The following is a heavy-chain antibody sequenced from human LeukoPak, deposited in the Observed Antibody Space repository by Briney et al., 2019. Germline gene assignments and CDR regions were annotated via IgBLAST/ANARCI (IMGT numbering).Heavy chain of an antibody. CDR2: IYPGDSDT. CDR1: GYSFTSYW. D-gene: IGHD2-21*01. V-gene: IGHV5-51*01. J-gene: IGHJ4*02. CDR3: ARQLTAGLIPDY. Sequence: EXXKISCKGSGYSFTSYWIGWVRQMPGKGLEWMGIIYPGDSDTRYSPSFQGQVTISADKSISTTYLQWSSLKASDTAMYYCARQLTAGLIPDYWGQGTLVTVSS.